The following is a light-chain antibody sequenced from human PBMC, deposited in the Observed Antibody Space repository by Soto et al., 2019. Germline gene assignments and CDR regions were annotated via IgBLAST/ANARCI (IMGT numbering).Light chain of an antibody. Sequence: IQMTQSPSTVSASVGDRVAITCRASQSIGIWLAWYQQKPGKAPRFLIYTASTLLGGVPSRFSGSGSGTAFPLTIGSLQIDEFAPYYSEQYRDYSWTFGQGTKVEIK. V-gene: IGKV1-5*03. CDR1: QSIGIW. J-gene: IGKJ1*01. CDR3: EQYRDYSWT. CDR2: TAS.